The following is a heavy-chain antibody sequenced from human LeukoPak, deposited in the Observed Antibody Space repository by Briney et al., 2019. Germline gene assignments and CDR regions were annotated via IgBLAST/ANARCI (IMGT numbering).Heavy chain of an antibody. CDR2: TYYSGST. V-gene: IGHV4-31*03. CDR3: ARGGGSSGYYLAY. Sequence: SETLSLTCTVSGGSISSGAYYWSWIRQPPGKGLEWIGYTYYSGSTCCNRSLKSRVTISVDTSKNQSSLKLSSVTAADTAVYYCARGGGSSGYYLAYWGQGTLVTVSS. J-gene: IGHJ4*02. D-gene: IGHD3-22*01. CDR1: GGSISSGAYY.